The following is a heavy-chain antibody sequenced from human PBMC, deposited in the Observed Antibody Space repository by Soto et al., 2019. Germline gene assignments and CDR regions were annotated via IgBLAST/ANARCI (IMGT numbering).Heavy chain of an antibody. J-gene: IGHJ2*01. CDR1: GFTFSSYG. Sequence: QVQLEESGGGVVQPGRSLRLSCAASGFTFSSYGMHWVCQAPGKGLEWVAVIWYDGSNKYYADSVKGRFTISRDNSKNTLYLQMNSLGAEDTAVYYCARIPQIAVAGTRFGYFDLWGRGTLVTVSS. CDR3: ARIPQIAVAGTRFGYFDL. CDR2: IWYDGSNK. D-gene: IGHD6-19*01. V-gene: IGHV3-33*01.